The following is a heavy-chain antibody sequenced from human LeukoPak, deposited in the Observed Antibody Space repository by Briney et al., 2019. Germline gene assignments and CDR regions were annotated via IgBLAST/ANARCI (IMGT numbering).Heavy chain of an antibody. CDR1: GYPFNNYD. D-gene: IGHD6-6*01. Sequence: GASVKVSCKASGYPFNNYDINWVRQATGQGLEWMGIINPSGGSTSYAQKFQGRVTMTRDMSTSTVYMELSSLRSEDTAVYYCARGSHSSYLLFDYWGQGTLVTVSS. CDR2: INPSGGST. V-gene: IGHV1-46*02. CDR3: ARGSHSSYLLFDY. J-gene: IGHJ4*02.